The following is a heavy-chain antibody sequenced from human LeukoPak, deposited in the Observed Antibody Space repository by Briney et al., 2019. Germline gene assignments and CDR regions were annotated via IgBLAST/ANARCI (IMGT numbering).Heavy chain of an antibody. J-gene: IGHJ4*02. CDR2: LSSDGRNK. CDR1: GFMCGHYA. D-gene: IGHD1-26*01. Sequence: GGPLRLSCAASGFMCGHYAMHWVRKAPGKAVEWGVRLSSDGRNKYYADSVTGRFTISRDRFNNTLFLQLNSPTTEDMAVYYCVREGYSGRYYLPFDDWGQGTLVTVSS. CDR3: VREGYSGRYYLPFDD. V-gene: IGHV3-30*04.